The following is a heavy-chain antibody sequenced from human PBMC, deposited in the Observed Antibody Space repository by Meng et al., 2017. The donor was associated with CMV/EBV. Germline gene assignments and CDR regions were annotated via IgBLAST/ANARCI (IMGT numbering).Heavy chain of an antibody. D-gene: IGHD1-26*01. J-gene: IGHJ6*02. V-gene: IGHV3-74*01. CDR1: GFTFSSYW. CDR2: INSDGSST. CDR3: ARDAGATGTDV. Sequence: GESLKISCAASGFTFSSYWMHWVRQAPGKGLVWVSRINSDGSSTSYADSVKGRFTISRDNAKNTLYLQMNSLRAEDTAVYYCARDAGATGTDVWGQGTTVTVSS.